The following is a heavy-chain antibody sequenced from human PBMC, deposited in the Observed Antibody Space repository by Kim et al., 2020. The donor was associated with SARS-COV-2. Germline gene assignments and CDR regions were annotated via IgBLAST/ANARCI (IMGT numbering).Heavy chain of an antibody. D-gene: IGHD2-21*02. CDR3: ARVGSLDWVTDDY. J-gene: IGHJ4*02. V-gene: IGHV1-69*01. Sequence: YERKCQGRVTITADESTSTAYMELSSLRSEDTAVYYCARVGSLDWVTDDYWGQGTLVTVSS.